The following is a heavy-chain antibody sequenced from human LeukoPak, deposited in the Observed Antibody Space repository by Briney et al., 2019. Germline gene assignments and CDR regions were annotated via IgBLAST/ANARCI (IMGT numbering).Heavy chain of an antibody. D-gene: IGHD4-17*01. V-gene: IGHV4-34*01. CDR1: GVSFSTYY. CDR3: TRQLYGFDY. CDR2: VNHSGYT. J-gene: IGHJ4*02. Sequence: PSETLSLTCDVSGVSFSTYYWSWIRQSPEKGLEWIGEVNHSGYTNLNPSLKSRVTISVDTSKNQFSLKLSSVTAADTAVYYCTRQLYGFDYWGQVTLVTVS.